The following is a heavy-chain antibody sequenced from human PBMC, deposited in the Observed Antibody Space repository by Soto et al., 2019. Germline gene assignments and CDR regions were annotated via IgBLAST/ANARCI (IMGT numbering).Heavy chain of an antibody. V-gene: IGHV3-30*03. J-gene: IGHJ1*01. CDR3: ARDAFSMVRGPNDLFDL. CDR2: ISYDGTNE. D-gene: IGHD3-10*01. Sequence: GGSLRLSCTVSGFTFSAFAMYWVRQAPGKGLEWVALISYDGTNEDYAESVRGRFTISRDNSKNTLYLQMNRLRADDTAVYYCARDAFSMVRGPNDLFDLWGQGTLVTV. CDR1: GFTFSAFA.